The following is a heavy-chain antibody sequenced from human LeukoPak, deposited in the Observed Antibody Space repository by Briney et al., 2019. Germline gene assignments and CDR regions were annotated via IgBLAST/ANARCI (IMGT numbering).Heavy chain of an antibody. CDR2: IKQDGSEK. V-gene: IGHV3-7*04. D-gene: IGHD5-24*01. CDR1: GFTFTSYW. CDR3: TRVGYIDEGIDY. J-gene: IGHJ4*02. Sequence: GGSLRLSCAASGFTFTSYWMSWVRQAPGRGLEWVANIKQDGSEKYYVDSVKGRFTISRDNAKNSLFLQMNSLRAEDTAIYYCTRVGYIDEGIDYWGQGTLVTVSS.